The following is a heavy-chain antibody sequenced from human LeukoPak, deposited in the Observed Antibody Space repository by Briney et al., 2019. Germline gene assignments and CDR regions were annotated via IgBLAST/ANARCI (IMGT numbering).Heavy chain of an antibody. D-gene: IGHD6-6*01. CDR3: ARDPYSSTWSYGMDV. J-gene: IGHJ6*02. CDR2: IGNGGDT. V-gene: IGHV3-13*04. Sequence: GGSLRLSCAASGFTFSSYDMHWVRPATGKGLEWVSGIGNGGDTYYAGSVKGRFTICRDNAKNSLYLQMDSLRAGDTAVYYCARDPYSSTWSYGMDVWGQGTTVTVSS. CDR1: GFTFSSYD.